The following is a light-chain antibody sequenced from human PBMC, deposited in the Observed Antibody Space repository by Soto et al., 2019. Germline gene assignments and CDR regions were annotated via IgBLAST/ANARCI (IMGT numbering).Light chain of an antibody. CDR1: QTIRSL. J-gene: IGKJ5*01. CDR3: QQYQTYAT. CDR2: DAS. V-gene: IGKV1-5*01. Sequence: DIQMTQSPSTLSASVWDRVTITCRASQTIRSLLAWYQQKPGKAPKALIYDASRLGSGVPSRFSGSGSGTEFTLTISSLQPDDFATYYCQQYQTYATFGQGTRLEIK.